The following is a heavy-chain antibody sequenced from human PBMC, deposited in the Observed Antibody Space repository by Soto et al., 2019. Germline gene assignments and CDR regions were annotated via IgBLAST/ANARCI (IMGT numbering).Heavy chain of an antibody. D-gene: IGHD6-25*01. J-gene: IGHJ3*02. CDR2: IWYDGSNK. CDR1: GFTVSSNY. V-gene: IGHV3-33*08. CDR3: AREMSGTDAFDI. Sequence: GGSLRLSCAASGFTVSSNYMSWVRQAPGKGLEWVAVIWYDGSNKYYADSVKGRFTISRDNSKNTLYLQMNSLRAEDTAVYYCAREMSGTDAFDIWGQGTMVTVSS.